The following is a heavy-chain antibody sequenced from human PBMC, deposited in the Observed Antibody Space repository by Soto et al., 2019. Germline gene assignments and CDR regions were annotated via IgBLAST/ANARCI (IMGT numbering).Heavy chain of an antibody. J-gene: IGHJ6*01. Sequence: PWGALGLSWAASGFTFTSYDMNKVRQAPGKGLEWVSATSCGGSSTYYADSVKGRFTISRDNSKNTLYLQMNSLSVEDTAVYYCTQFRQGYSYY. CDR2: TSCGGSST. D-gene: IGHD5-12*01. CDR3: TQFRQGYSYY. V-gene: IGHV3-23*01. CDR1: GFTFTSYD.